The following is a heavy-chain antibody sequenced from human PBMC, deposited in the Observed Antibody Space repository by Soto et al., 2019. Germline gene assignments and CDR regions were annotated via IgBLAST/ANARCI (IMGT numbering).Heavy chain of an antibody. Sequence: QVQLQQWGAGLLKPSETLSLTCAVYGGSFSGYYWSWIRQPPGKGLEWIGEINHSGNTNYNPSLKSRVTISVDTSKNQLSLRLSSVTAADTAVYYCARGPSFTMIEVVQSLYYYYAMDVWGQGTTVTVSS. J-gene: IGHJ6*02. D-gene: IGHD3-22*01. CDR1: GGSFSGYY. CDR2: INHSGNT. CDR3: ARGPSFTMIEVVQSLYYYYAMDV. V-gene: IGHV4-34*01.